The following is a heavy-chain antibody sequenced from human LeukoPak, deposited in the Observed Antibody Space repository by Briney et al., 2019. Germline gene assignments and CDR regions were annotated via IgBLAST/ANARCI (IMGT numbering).Heavy chain of an antibody. V-gene: IGHV3-53*04. Sequence: RGSLRLSCAASGFTVSSNYMSWVRQAPGKGLEWVSVIYSGGSTYYADSVKGRFTISRHNSENTLYLQMNSLRAEDTAVYYCARGGEYSSSWVRYYFDYWGQGTLVTVSS. CDR2: IYSGGST. CDR3: ARGGEYSSSWVRYYFDY. CDR1: GFTVSSNY. D-gene: IGHD6-6*01. J-gene: IGHJ4*02.